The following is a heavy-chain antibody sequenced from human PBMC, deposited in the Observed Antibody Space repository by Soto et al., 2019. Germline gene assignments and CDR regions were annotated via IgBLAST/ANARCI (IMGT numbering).Heavy chain of an antibody. Sequence: QVQLVQSGAEVKRPGASVKVSCKASGCTFTGYGIAWVRQAPGQGLEWMGWISAYNGNTLQTQKFQDRLTMTTDTSANTAYMELRSLRSDDTAVYYCARPLGGYGDYALPLNYWGQGTLVSVSS. V-gene: IGHV1-18*04. J-gene: IGHJ4*02. CDR2: ISAYNGNT. CDR3: ARPLGGYGDYALPLNY. CDR1: GCTFTGYG. D-gene: IGHD4-17*01.